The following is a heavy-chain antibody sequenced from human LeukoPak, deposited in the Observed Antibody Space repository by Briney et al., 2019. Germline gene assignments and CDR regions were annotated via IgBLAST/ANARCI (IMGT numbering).Heavy chain of an antibody. Sequence: SETLSLTCAVSGYSISSGYYWGCIRQPPGKGLEWIGSIYHSGSTYYNPSLKSRVTISVDTSKNQFSLKLSSVTAADTAVYYCARRYQVAAFYYFDYWGQGTLLTVSS. CDR2: IYHSGST. CDR1: GYSISSGYY. V-gene: IGHV4-38-2*01. CDR3: ARRYQVAAFYYFDY. D-gene: IGHD2-15*01. J-gene: IGHJ4*02.